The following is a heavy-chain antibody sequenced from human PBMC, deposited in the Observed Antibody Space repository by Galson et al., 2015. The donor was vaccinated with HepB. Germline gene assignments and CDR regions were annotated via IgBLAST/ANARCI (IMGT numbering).Heavy chain of an antibody. CDR1: GDSVSANSAA. Sequence: CAISGDSVSANSAAWNWIRQSPSRGFEWLGRTYYRSRGDYDYAESVKGRININPDTSRNQFSLQLNSVTPEDTAVYYCAYGFEVWGPGTTVTVSS. V-gene: IGHV6-1*01. CDR2: TYYRSRGDY. CDR3: AYGFEV. J-gene: IGHJ6*02.